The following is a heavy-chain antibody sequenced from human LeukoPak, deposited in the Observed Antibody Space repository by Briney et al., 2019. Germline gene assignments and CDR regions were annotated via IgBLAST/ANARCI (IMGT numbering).Heavy chain of an antibody. Sequence: SETLFLTCTVSGGSISNYYWGWIRQPPGKGLEWIGEINHSGSTNYNPSLKSRVTISVDTSKNQFSLKLSSVTAADTAVYYCARGSSGFDYWGQGTLVTVSS. J-gene: IGHJ4*02. CDR2: INHSGST. CDR1: GGSISNYY. V-gene: IGHV4-34*01. D-gene: IGHD3-10*01. CDR3: ARGSSGFDY.